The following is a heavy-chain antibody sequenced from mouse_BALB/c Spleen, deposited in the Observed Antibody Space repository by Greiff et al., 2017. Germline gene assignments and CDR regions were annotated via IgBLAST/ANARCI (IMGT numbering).Heavy chain of an antibody. J-gene: IGHJ3*01. CDR2: IDPENGDT. D-gene: IGHD2-4*01. V-gene: IGHV14-4*02. Sequence: VQLKQSGAELVRSGASVKLSCTASGFNIKDYYMHWVKQRPEQGLEWIGWIDPENGDTEYAPKFQGKATMTADTSSNTAYLQLSSLTSEDTAVYYCNGYDYDGGTFAYWGQGTLVTVSA. CDR1: GFNIKDYY. CDR3: NGYDYDGGTFAY.